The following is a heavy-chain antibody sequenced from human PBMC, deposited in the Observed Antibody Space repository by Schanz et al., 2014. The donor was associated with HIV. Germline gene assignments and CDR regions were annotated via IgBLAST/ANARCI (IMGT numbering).Heavy chain of an antibody. CDR2: INSNEGTT. J-gene: IGHJ4*02. Sequence: EGQLVESGGGLVQPGGSLRLSCAASGFTFSSHWMHWVRQAPGKGLVWVSRINSNEGTTDYADSVKGRLTISRDNAKNTLYLQMNSLRADDTAVYYCAKGWRGYSISSWVDYWGQGSLVTVSS. CDR3: AKGWRGYSISSWVDY. D-gene: IGHD6-6*01. CDR1: GFTFSSHW. V-gene: IGHV3-74*02.